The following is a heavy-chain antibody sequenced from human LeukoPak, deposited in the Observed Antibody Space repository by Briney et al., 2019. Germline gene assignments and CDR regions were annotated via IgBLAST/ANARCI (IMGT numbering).Heavy chain of an antibody. V-gene: IGHV6-1*01. Sequence: SQTLSLTCAISGDSVSSNSAAWNWIRQSPSRGLEWLGRTYYRSKLYNHYAVSVKSRITINPDTSQNQFSLQLNSVTPEDTAVYYCARDVEMATPRGYFDLWGRSTLVTVSS. CDR1: GDSVSSNSAA. CDR2: TYYRSKLYN. D-gene: IGHD5-24*01. CDR3: ARDVEMATPRGYFDL. J-gene: IGHJ2*01.